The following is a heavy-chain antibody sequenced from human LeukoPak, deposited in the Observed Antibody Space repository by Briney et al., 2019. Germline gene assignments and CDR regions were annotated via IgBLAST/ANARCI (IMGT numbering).Heavy chain of an antibody. Sequence: GASVKVSCKASGYTFTGYYMHWVRQAPGQGLEWMVWINPDSGGTNYAQKFQGGVTMTRDTSISTAYMELSRLRSDDTAVYYCARGSDDFWSGYSPSYWGQGSLVIVSS. CDR2: INPDSGGT. J-gene: IGHJ4*02. D-gene: IGHD3-3*01. CDR1: GYTFTGYY. V-gene: IGHV1-2*02. CDR3: ARGSDDFWSGYSPSY.